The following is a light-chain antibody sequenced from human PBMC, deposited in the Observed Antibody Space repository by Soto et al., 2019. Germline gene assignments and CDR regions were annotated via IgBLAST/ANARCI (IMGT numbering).Light chain of an antibody. CDR3: QQYGSSRWT. CDR2: DAS. J-gene: IGKJ1*01. V-gene: IGKV3-20*01. CDR1: QSVSSSY. Sequence: EIVLRQSPATLSVSPGERATLSCRASQSVSSSYLAWYQQKPGQAPRLLIYDASNRATGIPARFSGSGSGTEFTLTISRLEPEDFAVYYCQQYGSSRWTFGQGTKVDI.